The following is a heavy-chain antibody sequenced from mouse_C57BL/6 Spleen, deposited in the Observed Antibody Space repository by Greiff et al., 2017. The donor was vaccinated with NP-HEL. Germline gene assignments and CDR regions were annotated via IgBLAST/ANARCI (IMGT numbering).Heavy chain of an antibody. V-gene: IGHV1-42*01. CDR2: INPSTGGT. CDR3: ARKGYYGSSYWFAY. J-gene: IGHJ3*01. CDR1: GYSFTGYY. Sequence: EVQLQQSGPELVKPGASVKISCKASGYSFTGYYMNWVKQSPEKSLEWIGEINPSTGGTTYNQKFKAKATLTVDKSSSTADMQLKSLTSEDSAVYYCARKGYYGSSYWFAYWGQGTLVTVSA. D-gene: IGHD1-1*01.